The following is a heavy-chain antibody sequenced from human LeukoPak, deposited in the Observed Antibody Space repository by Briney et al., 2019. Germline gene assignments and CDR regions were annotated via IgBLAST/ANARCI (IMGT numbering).Heavy chain of an antibody. CDR1: GYSFTSYW. Sequence: GESLKISCQGSGYSFTSYWIGWVRQMPGKGLEWMGIIYPGDSDTRYSPSFQGQVTISADKSISTAYLQWSSLKASDTAMYYCARHRKYYYDSSGLDYWGQGTLVTVSS. CDR3: ARHRKYYYDSSGLDY. CDR2: IYPGDSDT. D-gene: IGHD3-22*01. J-gene: IGHJ4*02. V-gene: IGHV5-51*01.